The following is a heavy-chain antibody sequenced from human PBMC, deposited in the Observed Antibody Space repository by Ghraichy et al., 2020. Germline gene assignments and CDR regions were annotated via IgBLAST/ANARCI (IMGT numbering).Heavy chain of an antibody. V-gene: IGHV4-34*01. CDR2: INHSGST. D-gene: IGHD3-3*01. CDR1: GGSFSGYY. CDR3: ARGGLRFWSGYYPSNYYYYYMDV. J-gene: IGHJ6*03. Sequence: SETLSLTCAVYGGSFSGYYWSWIRQPPGKGLEWIGEINHSGSTNYNPSLKSRVTISVDTSKNQFSLKLSSVTAADTAVYYCARGGLRFWSGYYPSNYYYYYMDVWGKGTTVTVSS.